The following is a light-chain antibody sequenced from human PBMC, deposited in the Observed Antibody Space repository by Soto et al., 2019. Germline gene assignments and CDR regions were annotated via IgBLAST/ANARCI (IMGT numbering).Light chain of an antibody. CDR1: QSISSW. V-gene: IGKV1-5*01. CDR2: DAS. CDR3: QQYNSYRT. Sequence: DIQMTQSPSTLSASVGDRVTITCRASQSISSWLAWYQQKPGKAPKLLIYDASSLESGVPSRFSGSGSGTEFTLTISSLQPDDFATYSGQQYNSYRTFGQGTKVDI. J-gene: IGKJ1*01.